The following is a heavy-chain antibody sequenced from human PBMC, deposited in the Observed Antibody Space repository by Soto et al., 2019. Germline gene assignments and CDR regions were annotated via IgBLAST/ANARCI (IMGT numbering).Heavy chain of an antibody. J-gene: IGHJ6*03. CDR1: GFTFSSYW. D-gene: IGHD2-2*01. CDR3: ARVVPAAIVGWDYMDV. V-gene: IGHV3-7*01. Sequence: GGSLRLSCAASGFTFSSYWMSWVRQAPGKGLEWVANIKQDGSEKYYVDSVKGRFTISRDNAKNSLYLQMNSLRAEDTAVYYCARVVPAAIVGWDYMDVWGKGTTVTVSS. CDR2: IKQDGSEK.